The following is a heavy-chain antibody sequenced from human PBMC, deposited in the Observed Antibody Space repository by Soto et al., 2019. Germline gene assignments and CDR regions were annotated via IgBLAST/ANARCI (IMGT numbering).Heavy chain of an antibody. Sequence: GGSLRLSCAASGFTVSNNHMTWVRQAAGKGLELVSFVHGGGSTSYADSVKGRFTISRDNSKNTLYLQMDSLRAEDTAIYYCAGGLYGDPREYFQYWGQGTLVT. CDR2: VHGGGST. CDR3: AGGLYGDPREYFQY. V-gene: IGHV3-53*01. CDR1: GFTVSNNH. J-gene: IGHJ1*01. D-gene: IGHD4-17*01.